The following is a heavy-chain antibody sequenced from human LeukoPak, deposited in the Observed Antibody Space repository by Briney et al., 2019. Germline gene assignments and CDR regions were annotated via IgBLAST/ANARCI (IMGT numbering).Heavy chain of an antibody. J-gene: IGHJ3*02. V-gene: IGHV4-39*07. Sequence: KPSETLSLTCPVSGGSISSSSYYWGWIRQPPGKGLEWIGSIYYSGSTYYNPSLKSRVTISVDTSKNQFSLKLSSVTAADTAVYYCARGEVVPAAFDAFDIWGQGTMVTVSS. D-gene: IGHD2-2*01. CDR1: GGSISSSSYY. CDR2: IYYSGST. CDR3: ARGEVVPAAFDAFDI.